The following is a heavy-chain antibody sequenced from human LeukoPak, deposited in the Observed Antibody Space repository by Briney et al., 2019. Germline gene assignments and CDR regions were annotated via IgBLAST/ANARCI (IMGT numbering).Heavy chain of an antibody. CDR1: GFIFSSHA. CDR3: KGAWS. J-gene: IGHJ4*02. V-gene: IGHV3-23*01. D-gene: IGHD3-3*01. CDR2: ITGNGGST. Sequence: GGSLRLSCAASGFIFSSHAMVWVRQAPGKGLEWVSLITGNGGSTYYADSVKGRFTISRDNSKNTLFLQMNSLRAEDTAVYYCKGAWSWGQGTLVTVSS.